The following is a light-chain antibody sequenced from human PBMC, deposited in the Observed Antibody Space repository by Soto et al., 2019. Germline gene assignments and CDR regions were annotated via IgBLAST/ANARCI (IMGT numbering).Light chain of an antibody. J-gene: IGLJ3*02. CDR3: CSYAGSYSWV. Sequence: QSALTQPRSVSGSPGQSVTMSCTGTSSDVGGYNYVSWYQQHPGEAPKLMIYDVGKRPSGVPDRFSGSKSGNTASLTISGLQAEDEADYYCCSYAGSYSWVFGGGTQLTVL. CDR1: SSDVGGYNY. V-gene: IGLV2-11*01. CDR2: DVG.